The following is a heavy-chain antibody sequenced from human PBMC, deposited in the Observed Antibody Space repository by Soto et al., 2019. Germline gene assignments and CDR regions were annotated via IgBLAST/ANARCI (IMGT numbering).Heavy chain of an antibody. D-gene: IGHD3-3*01. CDR1: GFTFSNAW. CDR3: AKGPIWSGYYNYGMDV. V-gene: IGHV3-15*01. Sequence: EVQLVESGGGLVKPGGSLRLSCAASGFTFSNAWMSWVRQAPGKGLEWVGRIKSKTDGGTTDYAAPVKGRFTISRDDSKNTLYLQMNSLKTEDTAVYYCAKGPIWSGYYNYGMDVWGQGTTVTVSS. J-gene: IGHJ6*02. CDR2: IKSKTDGGTT.